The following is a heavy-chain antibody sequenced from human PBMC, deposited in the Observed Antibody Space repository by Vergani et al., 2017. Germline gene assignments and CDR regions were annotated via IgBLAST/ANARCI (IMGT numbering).Heavy chain of an antibody. J-gene: IGHJ3*02. Sequence: QLQLQESGPGLVKASETLSLTCTVSGASSSSSTYYWGWIRQSPGKGLEWIGTIYSSGTTYYNPSLKSRLTISVDTSKNQFSLKLSSVTAADTAVYDCARQGEGGRAFNIWGQGTMVTVSS. V-gene: IGHV4-39*01. CDR1: GASSSSSTYY. D-gene: IGHD3-16*01. CDR2: IYSSGTT. CDR3: ARQGEGGRAFNI.